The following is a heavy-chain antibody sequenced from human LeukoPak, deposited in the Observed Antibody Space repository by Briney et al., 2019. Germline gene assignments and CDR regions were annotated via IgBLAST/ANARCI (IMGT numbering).Heavy chain of an antibody. V-gene: IGHV4-59*12. D-gene: IGHD3-3*01. CDR1: GGSISSYY. CDR3: ARDGITIFGVVTGWFDP. J-gene: IGHJ5*02. Sequence: SETLSLTCTVSGGSISSYYWSWIRQPPGKGLEWIGYIYYSGSTNYNPSLKSRVTISVDTSKNQFSLKLSSVTAADTAVYYCARDGITIFGVVTGWFDPWGQGTLVTVSS. CDR2: IYYSGST.